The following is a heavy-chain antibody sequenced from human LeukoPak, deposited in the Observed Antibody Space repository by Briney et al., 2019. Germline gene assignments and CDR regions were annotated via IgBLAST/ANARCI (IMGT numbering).Heavy chain of an antibody. CDR2: INHSGST. V-gene: IGHV4-34*01. J-gene: IGHJ4*02. CDR3: ARHRGYSYGYYLDY. D-gene: IGHD5-18*01. Sequence: PSETLSLTCAVYGGSFSGYYWSWIRQPPGKGLEWIGEINHSGSTNYNPSLKSRVTISVDTSKNQFSLKLSSVTAADTAVYYCARHRGYSYGYYLDYWGQGTLVTVSS. CDR1: GGSFSGYY.